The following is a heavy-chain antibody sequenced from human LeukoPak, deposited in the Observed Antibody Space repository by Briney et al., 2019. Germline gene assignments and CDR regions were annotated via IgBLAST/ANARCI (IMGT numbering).Heavy chain of an antibody. Sequence: GGSLRLSCAASGFTFGTYAMNWVRQAPGKGLEWVSYISSSSSTIYFPDSVKGRFTISRDNAKNSLYLQMNSLRDEDTAVYYCARDGAAHCGGDCYSGAFDIWGQETMVTVSS. V-gene: IGHV3-48*02. CDR2: ISSSSSTI. CDR1: GFTFGTYA. D-gene: IGHD2-21*02. J-gene: IGHJ3*02. CDR3: ARDGAAHCGGDCYSGAFDI.